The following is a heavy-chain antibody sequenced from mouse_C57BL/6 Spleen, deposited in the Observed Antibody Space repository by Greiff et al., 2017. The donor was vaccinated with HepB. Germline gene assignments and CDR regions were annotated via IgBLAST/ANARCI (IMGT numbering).Heavy chain of an antibody. CDR1: GYTFTSYW. CDR3: ARANWDSDY. V-gene: IGHV1-7*01. J-gene: IGHJ2*01. D-gene: IGHD4-1*01. CDR2: INPSSGYT. Sequence: VQLQQSGAELAKPGASVKLSCKASGYTFTSYWMHWVKQRPGQGLEWIGYINPSSGYTKYNQKFKDKATLTADKSSNTAYMQLSSLTYEDSAVYYCARANWDSDYWGQGTTLTVSS.